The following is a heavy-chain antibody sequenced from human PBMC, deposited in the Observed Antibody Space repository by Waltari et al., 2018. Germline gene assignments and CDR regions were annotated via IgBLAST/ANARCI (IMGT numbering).Heavy chain of an antibody. CDR3: AGGFGWGNDF. Sequence: QLQESGPGLVEPSETLSLTCTVSGDSFTHTTHCWGWIRQPPGQGLEWIGKIHSSRSTFYNSTLKSRVTMSVDKSKNQFSLNLNSVTAADTAVYYCAGGFGWGNDFWGQGILVTVAS. V-gene: IGHV4-39*01. CDR1: GDSFTHTTHC. CDR2: IHSSRST. D-gene: IGHD3-16*01. J-gene: IGHJ4*02.